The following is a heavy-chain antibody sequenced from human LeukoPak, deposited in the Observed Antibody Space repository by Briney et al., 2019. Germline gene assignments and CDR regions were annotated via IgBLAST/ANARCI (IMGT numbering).Heavy chain of an antibody. CDR2: INAGNGNT. Sequence: ASVKVSCKASGYTFTSYAMHWVRQAPGQRLEWMGWINAGNGNTKYSQKFQGRVTITRDTSASTAYMELSSLRSEDTAVYYCARDLVGATNFGDAFDIWGQGTVVTVSS. J-gene: IGHJ3*02. V-gene: IGHV1-3*01. D-gene: IGHD1-26*01. CDR1: GYTFTSYA. CDR3: ARDLVGATNFGDAFDI.